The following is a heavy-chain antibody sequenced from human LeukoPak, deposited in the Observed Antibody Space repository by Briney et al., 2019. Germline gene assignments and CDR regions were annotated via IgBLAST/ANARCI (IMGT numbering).Heavy chain of an antibody. CDR3: ARETIVVGAPYFDY. D-gene: IGHD1-26*01. CDR2: ISSSGSTI. Sequence: PGGSLRLSCAASGFTFTSYAMSWIRQAPGKGLEWVSYISSSGSTIYYADSVKGRFTISRDNAKNSLYLQMNSLRAEDTAVYYCARETIVVGAPYFDYWGQGTLVTVSS. J-gene: IGHJ4*02. CDR1: GFTFTSYA. V-gene: IGHV3-11*04.